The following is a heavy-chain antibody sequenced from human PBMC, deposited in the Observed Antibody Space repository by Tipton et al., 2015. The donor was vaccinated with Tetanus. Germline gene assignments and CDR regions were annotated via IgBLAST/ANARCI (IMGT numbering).Heavy chain of an antibody. CDR3: ARDQARGARGWNYFDY. CDR2: VYYSGST. CDR1: SASISNGDFS. D-gene: IGHD1-26*01. J-gene: IGHJ4*02. Sequence: TLSLTCTVSSASISNGDFSWGWIRQPPGRGLEWIGSVYYSGSTYYNPSLKSRVAISVDTSKNHFSLKLNSVTAADTAVYYCARDQARGARGWNYFDYWGQGTLVTVSS. V-gene: IGHV4-39*02.